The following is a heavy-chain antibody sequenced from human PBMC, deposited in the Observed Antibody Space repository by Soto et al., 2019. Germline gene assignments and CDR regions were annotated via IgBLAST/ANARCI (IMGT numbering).Heavy chain of an antibody. CDR3: ASHKFGVVPAATPTLNWFDH. V-gene: IGHV5-10-1*01. J-gene: IGHJ5*02. CDR1: GYSFTSYW. CDR2: IDPIDSYT. Sequence: HGDSLKISCKGSGYSFTSYWISWVRQMPGKGLEWMARIDPIDSYTNYSPAFQGHVTISADKSISTSYLQWSSLKASDTAMYYCASHKFGVVPAATPTLNWFDHWGQGTLVTVSS. D-gene: IGHD2-2*01.